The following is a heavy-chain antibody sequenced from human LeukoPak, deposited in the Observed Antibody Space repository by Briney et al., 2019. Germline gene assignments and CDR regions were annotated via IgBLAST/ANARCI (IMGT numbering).Heavy chain of an antibody. V-gene: IGHV1-46*01. D-gene: IGHD5-12*01. CDR2: INPNGGST. J-gene: IGHJ6*03. Sequence: ASVKVSCKASGYTFTSYYMHWVRQAPGQGLEWMGIINPNGGSTSYAQKFQGRVTMTRDTSTSTVYMELSSLRSEDTAVYYCAREEIVAAAYFYYYYYMDVWGKGTTVTVSS. CDR3: AREEIVAAAYFYYYYYMDV. CDR1: GYTFTSYY.